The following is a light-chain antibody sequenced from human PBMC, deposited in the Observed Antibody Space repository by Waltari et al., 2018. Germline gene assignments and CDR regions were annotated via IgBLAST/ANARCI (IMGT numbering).Light chain of an antibody. V-gene: IGLV2-23*02. J-gene: IGLJ1*01. CDR2: EVR. CDR3: CSYAGSLYV. Sequence: QSALTQPASVSGSPGQSITFSCTGTSSDVGSYNLFSWDQQHPGKAPKLIIYEVRKRPSGVSNLFSGSKAGNTSSLTISGLQAEDEADYYCCSYAGSLYVFGTGTKVTVL. CDR1: SSDVGSYNL.